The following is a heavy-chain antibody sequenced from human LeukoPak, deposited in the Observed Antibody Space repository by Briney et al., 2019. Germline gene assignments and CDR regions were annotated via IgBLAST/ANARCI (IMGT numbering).Heavy chain of an antibody. CDR1: GYTFTGYY. Sequence: ASVKVSCKASGYTFTGYYMHWVRQAPGQGLEWMGWINPNSGGTNYAQKFQGRVTMTRDTSISTAYMELSRLRSDGTAVYYCARDNEYYDLWSGSMERYYGMDVWGQGTTVTVSS. CDR2: INPNSGGT. CDR3: ARDNEYYDLWSGSMERYYGMDV. V-gene: IGHV1-2*02. D-gene: IGHD3-3*01. J-gene: IGHJ6*02.